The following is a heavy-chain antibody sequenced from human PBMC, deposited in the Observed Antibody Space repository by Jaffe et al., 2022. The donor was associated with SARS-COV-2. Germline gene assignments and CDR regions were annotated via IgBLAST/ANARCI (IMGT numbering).Heavy chain of an antibody. V-gene: IGHV1-18*01. Sequence: QVQLVQSGAEVKKPGASVQVSCKASGYTFTSYGISWVRQAPGQGLEWMGWISEYIGQTKYAQKFQGRVTMTTDTSTNTAYMEVRTLRSDDTAVYYCGRMESGYYYGSGNYYYYTDVWGKGTTVTVSS. J-gene: IGHJ6*03. CDR3: GRMESGYYYGSGNYYYYTDV. D-gene: IGHD3-10*01. CDR1: GYTFTSYG. CDR2: ISEYIGQT.